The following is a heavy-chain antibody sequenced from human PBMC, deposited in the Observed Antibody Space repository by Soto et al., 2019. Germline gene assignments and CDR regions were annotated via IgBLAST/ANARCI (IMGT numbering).Heavy chain of an antibody. CDR2: IYLSGST. V-gene: IGHV4-30-2*01. J-gene: IGHJ6*02. CDR3: ARDRNYYGMDV. CDR1: GGSISSGGYS. Sequence: QLQLQESGSGLVKPSQTLSLTCAVSGGSISSGGYSWSWIRQPPGKGLEWIGYIYLSGSTFYNPSLKSRVTMSLDRSKNQCSLKLSSVTAADTAVYFWARDRNYYGMDVWGQGTTVTVSS.